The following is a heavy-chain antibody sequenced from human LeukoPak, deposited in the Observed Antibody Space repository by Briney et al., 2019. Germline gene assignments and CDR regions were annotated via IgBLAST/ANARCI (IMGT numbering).Heavy chain of an antibody. J-gene: IGHJ6*03. CDR3: ARDNVIAAGAENYYYYYMDV. D-gene: IGHD6-13*01. CDR2: INPNSGGT. Sequence: GASVKVSCKASGYTFTGYYMHWVRQAPGQGLEWMGWINPNSGGTNYAQKFQGRVTMTRDRSISTAYMELSRLRSDDTAVYYCARDNVIAAGAENYYYYYMDVWGKGTTVTISS. CDR1: GYTFTGYY. V-gene: IGHV1-2*02.